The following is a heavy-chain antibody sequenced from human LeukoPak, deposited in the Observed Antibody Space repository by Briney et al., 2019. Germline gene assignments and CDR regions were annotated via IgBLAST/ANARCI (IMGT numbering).Heavy chain of an antibody. CDR2: ISGSGGST. V-gene: IGHV3-23*01. CDR3: TTAGYSYGYSYFQH. D-gene: IGHD5-18*01. CDR1: GFTFSSYA. J-gene: IGHJ1*01. Sequence: GGSLRLSCAASGFTFSSYAMSWVRQAPGKGLEWVSAISGSGGSTYYADSVKGRFTISRDDSKNTLYLQMNSLKTEDTAVYYCTTAGYSYGYSYFQHWGQGTLVTVSS.